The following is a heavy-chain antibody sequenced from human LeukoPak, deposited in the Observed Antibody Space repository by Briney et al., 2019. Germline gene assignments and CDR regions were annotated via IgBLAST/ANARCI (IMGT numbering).Heavy chain of an antibody. J-gene: IGHJ6*02. V-gene: IGHV3-21*01. CDR3: ARRNYDILTGYSHYYDYGMDV. Sequence: GGDLRLSCAASGFTFIRYSMNWVGEAPGQGLDGVSPFSSSSCYIYYVDSVQGRFTISRDNANNSLYLQMNSLRADDKAVYYCARRNYDILTGYSHYYDYGMDVWGQGTTVTVSS. D-gene: IGHD3-9*01. CDR2: FSSSSCYI. CDR1: GFTFIRYS.